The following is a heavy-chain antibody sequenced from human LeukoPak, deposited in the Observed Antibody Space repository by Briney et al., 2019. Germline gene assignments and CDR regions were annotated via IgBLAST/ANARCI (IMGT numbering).Heavy chain of an antibody. D-gene: IGHD2-21*01. V-gene: IGHV1-46*01. CDR1: GYTCTSYY. J-gene: IGHJ4*02. CDR3: ARGPGGEPDY. CDR2: INPSGGST. Sequence: ASVKVSCKASGYTCTSYYIHWVRQAPGQGLEWMGFINPSGGSTSYAQKFQGRVTMTRDTSTSTVYMELSSLRSEDTAIYYCARGPGGEPDYWGQGTLVTVSS.